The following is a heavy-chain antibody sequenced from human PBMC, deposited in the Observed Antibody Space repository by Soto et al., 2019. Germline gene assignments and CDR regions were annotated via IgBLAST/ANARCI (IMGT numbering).Heavy chain of an antibody. CDR3: VRGVLS. D-gene: IGHD3-10*01. CDR2: IPHSGST. Sequence: SETLSLTCNVSGGSISSGGYYWTWIRQHPGKGLEWIGNIPHSGSTFYNPSLKSRVSISVDTSKNQFSLKLSSVRAADTAVYFCVRGVLSWGQGTLVTVSS. J-gene: IGHJ1*01. V-gene: IGHV4-31*03. CDR1: GGSISSGGYY.